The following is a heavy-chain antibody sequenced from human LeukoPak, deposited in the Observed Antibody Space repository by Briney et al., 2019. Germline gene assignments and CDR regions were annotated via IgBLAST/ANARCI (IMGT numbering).Heavy chain of an antibody. CDR1: GYTFTGYY. CDR3: AREGASIAVAGSWFDP. J-gene: IGHJ5*02. V-gene: IGHV1-2*02. D-gene: IGHD6-19*01. Sequence: ASVKVSCKASGYTFTGYYMHWVRQAPGQGLEWMACINPNSGGTNYAQKFQGRVTMTRDTSISTAYMELSRLRSDDTAVYYCAREGASIAVAGSWFDPWGQGTLVTVSS. CDR2: INPNSGGT.